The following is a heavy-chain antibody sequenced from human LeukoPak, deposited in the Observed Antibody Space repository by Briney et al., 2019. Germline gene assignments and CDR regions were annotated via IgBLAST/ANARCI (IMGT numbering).Heavy chain of an antibody. CDR3: ARDRGQSGISSSWYYFDY. D-gene: IGHD6-13*01. V-gene: IGHV1-46*01. CDR2: INPSGGST. CDR1: GYTFTSYY. J-gene: IGHJ4*02. Sequence: ASVKVSCKASGYTFTSYYMHWVRQAPGQGLEWMGIINPSGGSTSYAQKFQGRVTMTRDTSTSTVYMELSSLRSEDTAVYYCARDRGQSGISSSWYYFDYWGQGTLVTVSS.